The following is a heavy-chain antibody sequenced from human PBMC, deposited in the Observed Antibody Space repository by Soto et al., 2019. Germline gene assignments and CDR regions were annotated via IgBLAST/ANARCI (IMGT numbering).Heavy chain of an antibody. CDR1: GGTFSSYA. Sequence: QVQLVQSGAEVKKPGSSVKVSCKASGGTFSSYAISWVRQAPGQGLEWMGGIIPIFGTANYAQKFQGRVTITADESTSTAYMELSSLRSEDTAVYYCARVWEVRAYYYYYGMDVWGQGTTVTVSS. V-gene: IGHV1-69*01. CDR3: ARVWEVRAYYYYYGMDV. CDR2: IIPIFGTA. J-gene: IGHJ6*02. D-gene: IGHD1-26*01.